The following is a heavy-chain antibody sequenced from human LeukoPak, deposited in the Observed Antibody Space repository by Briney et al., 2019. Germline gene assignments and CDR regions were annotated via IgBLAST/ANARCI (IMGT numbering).Heavy chain of an antibody. J-gene: IGHJ4*02. CDR2: INQFGSVR. CDR3: ARGLRWPDF. D-gene: IGHD4-23*01. V-gene: IGHV3-7*03. Sequence: GGSLRLSCEAYGFTFSDDWMNWVRQAPGKGLECVAIINQFGSVRYYMDSVKGRFTISRDNSKNSLSLQMNSLRADDTAVYFCARGLRWPDFGGQGTLVTVSS. CDR1: GFTFSDDW.